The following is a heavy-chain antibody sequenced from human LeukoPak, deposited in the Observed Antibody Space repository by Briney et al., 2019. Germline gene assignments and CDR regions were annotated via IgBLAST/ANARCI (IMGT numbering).Heavy chain of an antibody. CDR3: ARGDYYGSGSSFIDAFDI. D-gene: IGHD3-10*01. J-gene: IGHJ3*02. CDR1: GFTFSSYW. CDR2: IKQDGSEK. Sequence: GSLRLSCAASGFTFSSYWMSWVRQAPGKGLEWVANIKQDGSEKYYVDSMKGRFTISRDNAKKSLYLQMNSLRAEDTAVYYCARGDYYGSGSSFIDAFDIWGQGTMVTASS. V-gene: IGHV3-7*04.